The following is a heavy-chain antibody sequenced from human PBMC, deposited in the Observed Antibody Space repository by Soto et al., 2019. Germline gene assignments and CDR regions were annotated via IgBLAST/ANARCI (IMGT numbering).Heavy chain of an antibody. CDR2: IYSGGST. D-gene: IGHD5-12*01. J-gene: IGHJ4*02. CDR3: ARTLREYSGYDPNGPVDY. CDR1: GFTVSSNH. V-gene: IGHV3-66*01. Sequence: GSLRLSCAASGFTVSSNHMTWVRQAPGKGLEWVSVIYSGGSTYYADSVKGRFTISRDNSKNTLYLQMNSLRAEDTALYYCARTLREYSGYDPNGPVDYWAREPWSPSPQ.